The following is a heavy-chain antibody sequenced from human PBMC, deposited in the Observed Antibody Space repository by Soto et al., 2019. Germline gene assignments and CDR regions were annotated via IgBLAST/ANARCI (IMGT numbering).Heavy chain of an antibody. CDR3: ARDFWSGYYSEGTHYYYYYGMDV. CDR1: GYTFTGYY. J-gene: IGHJ6*02. D-gene: IGHD3-3*01. Sequence: GASVKVSCKASGYTFTGYYMHCVRQAPGQGLEWMGWINPNSGGTNYAQKFQGCVTMTRDTSISTAYMELSRLRSDDTAVYYCARDFWSGYYSEGTHYYYYYGMDVWGQGTTVTVSS. V-gene: IGHV1-2*04. CDR2: INPNSGGT.